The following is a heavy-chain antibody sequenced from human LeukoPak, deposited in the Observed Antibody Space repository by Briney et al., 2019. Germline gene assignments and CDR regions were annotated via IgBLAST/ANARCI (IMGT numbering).Heavy chain of an antibody. V-gene: IGHV3-30*02. CDR1: GFTCTRCG. Sequence: GGSLRLSCATSGFTCTRCGLAWVRQAPGKGLEWVAYIRKDGSDEHYADSVRGRFSISRDNFKNTLYLQMDSLRRADTAVYYCVEEFAGTLGYWGQGTLVTVSS. CDR2: IRKDGSDE. CDR3: VEEFAGTLGY. D-gene: IGHD6-13*01. J-gene: IGHJ4*02.